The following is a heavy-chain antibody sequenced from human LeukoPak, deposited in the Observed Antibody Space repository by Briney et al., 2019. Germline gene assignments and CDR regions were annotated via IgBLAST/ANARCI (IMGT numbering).Heavy chain of an antibody. CDR2: ISGSGGST. CDR1: GFTFKSYA. V-gene: IGHV3-23*01. Sequence: TGGSLRLSCAASGFTFKSYAVSWVRQAPGKGLEWVSGISGSGGSTYYADSVKGRFTISRDNSKSTLYLQMNSLRAEDTAVYYCALWGFWGQGTLVTVSS. J-gene: IGHJ4*02. D-gene: IGHD3-16*01. CDR3: ALWGF.